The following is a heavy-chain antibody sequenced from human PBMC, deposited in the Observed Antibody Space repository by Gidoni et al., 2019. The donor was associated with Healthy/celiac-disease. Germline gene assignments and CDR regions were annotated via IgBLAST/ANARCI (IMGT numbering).Heavy chain of an antibody. V-gene: IGHV3-23*01. D-gene: IGHD3-10*01. J-gene: IGHJ4*02. CDR3: AKDGEGYYGSGEEWYFDY. Sequence: EGQLLESGGGLVQPAGSLRLSCAASGSNFSSYAMSWVRQAPGKGLEWVSAISGSGGSTYYADSVKGRFTISRDNSKNTLYLQMNSLRAEDTAVYYCAKDGEGYYGSGEEWYFDYWGQGTLVTVSS. CDR1: GSNFSSYA. CDR2: ISGSGGST.